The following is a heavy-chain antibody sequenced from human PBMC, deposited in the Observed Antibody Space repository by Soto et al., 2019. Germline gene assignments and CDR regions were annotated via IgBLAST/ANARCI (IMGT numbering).Heavy chain of an antibody. CDR1: GGTFSSYA. J-gene: IGHJ5*02. CDR2: IIPIFGTA. CDR3: ARGGPKWLHAMSNWFDP. Sequence: VQLVQSGAEVKKPGSSVKVSCKASGGTFSSYAISWVRQAPGQGLEWMGGIIPIFGTANYAQKFQGRVTITADESTSTAYKELSSLRSEDTAVYYCARGGPKWLHAMSNWFDPWGQGTLVTVSS. D-gene: IGHD5-12*01. V-gene: IGHV1-69*12.